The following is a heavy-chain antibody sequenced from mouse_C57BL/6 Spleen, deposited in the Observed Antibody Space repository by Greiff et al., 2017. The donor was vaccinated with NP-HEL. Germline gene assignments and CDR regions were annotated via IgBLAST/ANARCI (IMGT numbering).Heavy chain of an antibody. J-gene: IGHJ3*01. V-gene: IGHV1-76*01. Sequence: VKLVESGAELVRPGASVKLSCKASGYTFTDYYINWVKQRPGQGLEWIARIYPGSGNTYYNEKFKGKATLTAEKSSSTAYMQLSSLTSEDSAVYFCARDGVYYYGSSWAWFAYWGQGTLVTVSA. CDR2: IYPGSGNT. D-gene: IGHD1-1*01. CDR3: ARDGVYYYGSSWAWFAY. CDR1: GYTFTDYY.